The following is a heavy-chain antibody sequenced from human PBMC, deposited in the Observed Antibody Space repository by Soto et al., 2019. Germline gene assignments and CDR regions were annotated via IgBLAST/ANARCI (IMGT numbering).Heavy chain of an antibody. CDR1: GFTFSNYG. J-gene: IGHJ4*02. Sequence: EVQLVESGGGLVKPGGSLRLSCAASGFTFSNYGMNWVRQAPGKGLAWVSSISSSGNYMYYADSVKGRFTISRDNAKNSLYLQMNRLRAEDTSVYYCARDCSSTSCYGGHFDYWGQGTLVTGSS. CDR2: ISSSGNYM. CDR3: ARDCSSTSCYGGHFDY. V-gene: IGHV3-21*01. D-gene: IGHD2-2*01.